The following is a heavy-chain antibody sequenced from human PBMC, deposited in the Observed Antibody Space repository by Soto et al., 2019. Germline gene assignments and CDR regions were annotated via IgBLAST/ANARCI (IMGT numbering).Heavy chain of an antibody. J-gene: IGHJ4*02. CDR2: IFYNGTA. CDR3: ARIGGWYDIDF. CDR1: GGSVSSGSFH. Sequence: VQLQQSGPGLVNPSETLSLTCSVSGGSVSSGSFHWSWIRESPGKGLQFIGSIFYNGTANYSPSLKNRVTISIDTSQSQFSLKLVSVAAADTAVYYCARIGGWYDIDFWGQGNLVTVSS. D-gene: IGHD6-19*01. V-gene: IGHV4-61*01.